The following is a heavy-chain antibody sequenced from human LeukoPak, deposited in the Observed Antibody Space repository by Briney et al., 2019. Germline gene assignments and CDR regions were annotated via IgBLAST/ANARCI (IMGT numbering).Heavy chain of an antibody. V-gene: IGHV1-2*02. CDR2: ISPNSGGT. CDR1: RYGFTGAD. Sequence: GASVKVSCMASRYGFTGADTQGVRLAPGQGLEWMGWISPNSGGTNYAQKFQGSVTMTRDTSISTAYMELSRLRSDDTAIYSCARDSSEGYLDYWGQGTLVTVSS. D-gene: IGHD1-26*01. CDR3: ARDSSEGYLDY. J-gene: IGHJ4*02.